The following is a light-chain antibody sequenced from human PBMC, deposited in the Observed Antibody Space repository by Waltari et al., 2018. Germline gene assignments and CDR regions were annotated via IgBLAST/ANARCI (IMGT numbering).Light chain of an antibody. J-gene: IGLJ3*02. CDR3: AAWDDSLSRWL. Sequence: QSVLTQPPSASGTPGQRVTISCSGRSSNIGSNYVYWYQHVPGAAPKLLIYRNNQRPPGVPDRFSGSESGTSASLAISGLRSEDEADYYCAAWDDSLSRWLLGGGTKLTVL. CDR2: RNN. V-gene: IGLV1-47*01. CDR1: SSNIGSNY.